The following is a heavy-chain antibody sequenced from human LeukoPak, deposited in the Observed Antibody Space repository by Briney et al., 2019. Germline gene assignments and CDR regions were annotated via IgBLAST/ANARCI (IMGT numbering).Heavy chain of an antibody. J-gene: IGHJ4*02. CDR1: GYTFTNYF. V-gene: IGHV1-46*01. Sequence: ALVKVSCKASGYTFTNYFIHWVRQAPRQGLEWMGIINPSDLSTAYAQNFQGRLTMTRDTSTSTVYMELSSLTSDDTAVFYCARDGHNYALHYWGQGTLVSVST. CDR3: ARDGHNYALHY. D-gene: IGHD4-11*01. CDR2: INPSDLST.